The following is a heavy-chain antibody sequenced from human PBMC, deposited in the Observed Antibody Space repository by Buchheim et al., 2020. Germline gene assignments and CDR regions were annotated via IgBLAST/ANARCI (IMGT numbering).Heavy chain of an antibody. CDR3: ARAATGSRRGDY. CDR2: ISSSSGTI. J-gene: IGHJ4*02. CDR1: GFIFSSYS. D-gene: IGHD1-26*01. V-gene: IGHV3-48*04. Sequence: EVQLVESGGDLVQPGGSLRLSCAVSGFIFSSYSMNWVRQAPGKGLEWVSYISSSSGTIYYADSVKGRFTISRDNAKNSLYLKMNSLRVEDTAVYYCARAATGSRRGDYWGQGTL.